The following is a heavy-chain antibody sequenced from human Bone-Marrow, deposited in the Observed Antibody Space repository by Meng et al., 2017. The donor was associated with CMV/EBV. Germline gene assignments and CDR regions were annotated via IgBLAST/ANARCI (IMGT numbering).Heavy chain of an antibody. V-gene: IGHV3-11*01. CDR3: ARLEGTVAAFDY. CDR2: IGGSATTM. J-gene: IGHJ4*02. D-gene: IGHD6-6*01. CDR1: GFRFGDNA. Sequence: LSLTCAASGFRFGDNAMAWIRQAPGKGPEWVSYIGGSATTMYYSDSVKGRFVISRDNAQNSLYLQMNSLRDEDMAVYYCARLEGTVAAFDYWGQGTLVTVSS.